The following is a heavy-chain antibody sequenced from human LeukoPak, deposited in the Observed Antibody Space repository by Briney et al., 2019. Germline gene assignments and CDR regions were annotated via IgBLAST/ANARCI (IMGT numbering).Heavy chain of an antibody. CDR3: AKSGWGCSGGSCYQPFDY. Sequence: PGRSLRLSCAASGFTFSSYGMHWVRQAPGKGLEWVAVISYDGSNKYYADSVKGRFTISRDNSKNTLYLQMNSLRAEDTAVYYCAKSGWGCSGGSCYQPFDYWGQGTLVTVSS. D-gene: IGHD2-15*01. CDR2: ISYDGSNK. J-gene: IGHJ4*02. V-gene: IGHV3-30*18. CDR1: GFTFSSYG.